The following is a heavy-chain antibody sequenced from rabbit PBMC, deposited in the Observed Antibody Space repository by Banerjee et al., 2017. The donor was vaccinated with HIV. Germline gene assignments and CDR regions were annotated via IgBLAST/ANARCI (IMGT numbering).Heavy chain of an antibody. D-gene: IGHD8-1*01. CDR2: IYTGSGST. CDR1: GIDFSSSFW. Sequence: QEQLVESGGGLVTLGGSLKVTCKASGIDFSSSFWISWVRQAPGKGLEWIGCIYTGSGSTYYANWAKGRFTISKTSSTTVTLQLTSLTVADTATYFCARSVAGNSYPLNLWGPGTLVTVS. CDR3: ARSVAGNSYPLNL. V-gene: IGHV1S45*01. J-gene: IGHJ4*01.